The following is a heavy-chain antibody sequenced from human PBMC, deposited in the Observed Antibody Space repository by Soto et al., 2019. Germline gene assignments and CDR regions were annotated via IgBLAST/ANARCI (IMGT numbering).Heavy chain of an antibody. V-gene: IGHV5-51*01. CDR2: MYLGDSYT. CDR3: ARRGFAHRMDV. CDR1: GYMFSNYW. Sequence: GESLNISCKVPGYMFSNYWISCVRQMSGKGLGWPGIMYLGDSYTGYSPAFQDQVTTSADAARNTAYLQWSSLKASDTAKHYCARRGFAHRMDVWGQGTTVTVS. J-gene: IGHJ6*02.